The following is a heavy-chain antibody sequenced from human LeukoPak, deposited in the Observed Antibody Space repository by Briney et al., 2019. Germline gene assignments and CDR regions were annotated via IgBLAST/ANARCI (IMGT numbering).Heavy chain of an antibody. CDR1: GFTFSNAW. Sequence: SGGSLRLSCAASGFTFSNAWMSWVRQAPGKGLEWVGRIKSKTDGGTTDYAAPVKGRFTISRDDSKNTLYLQMNSLRAEDTAVYYCARGGGPTVTTGSDYWGQGTLVTVSS. J-gene: IGHJ4*02. D-gene: IGHD4-4*01. CDR2: IKSKTDGGTT. V-gene: IGHV3-15*01. CDR3: ARGGGPTVTTGSDY.